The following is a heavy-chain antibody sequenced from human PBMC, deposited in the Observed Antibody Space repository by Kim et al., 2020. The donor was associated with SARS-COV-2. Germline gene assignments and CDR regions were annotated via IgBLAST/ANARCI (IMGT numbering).Heavy chain of an antibody. Sequence: YADSVKGRFTISRDNSKNPVYLQMNGLGVEDTAVYFCARDRGGTGAVFDYWGQGTLVTVSS. J-gene: IGHJ4*02. CDR3: ARDRGGTGAVFDY. V-gene: IGHV3-53*01. D-gene: IGHD3-16*01.